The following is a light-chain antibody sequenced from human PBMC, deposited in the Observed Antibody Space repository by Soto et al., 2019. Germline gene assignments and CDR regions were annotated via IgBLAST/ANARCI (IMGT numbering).Light chain of an antibody. CDR2: DAS. CDR3: QQYNSYSPWT. CDR1: QPISSY. J-gene: IGKJ1*01. Sequence: DIQMTQSPSSLSAFVGDSVTVTCRASQPISSYLNWYQQKPGKAPKLLIYDASSLESGVPSRFSGSGSGTEFTLTISSLQPDDFATYYCQQYNSYSPWTFGQGTKVDIK. V-gene: IGKV1-5*01.